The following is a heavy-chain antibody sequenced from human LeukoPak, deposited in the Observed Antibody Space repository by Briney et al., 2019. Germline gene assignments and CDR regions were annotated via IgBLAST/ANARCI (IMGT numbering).Heavy chain of an antibody. D-gene: IGHD1-7*01. J-gene: IGHJ5*02. Sequence: SETLSLTCTVSGGSIRSSYYYWGWIRQPPGKGLEWIGSIYDSGSTYYNPSLKSRVTISVDTSKNQFSLKLNSVTAADTAVYYCARPGWNYVEGWFDPWGQGTLVTVSS. V-gene: IGHV4-39*01. CDR1: GGSIRSSYYY. CDR2: IYDSGST. CDR3: ARPGWNYVEGWFDP.